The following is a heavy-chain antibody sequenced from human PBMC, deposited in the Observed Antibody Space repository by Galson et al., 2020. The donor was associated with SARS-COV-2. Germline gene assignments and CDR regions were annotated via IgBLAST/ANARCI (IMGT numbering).Heavy chain of an antibody. Sequence: GESLKISCAASGFTFENHAMQWVRQAPATGLEWVAQIFYDGCNKYYLDSVKGRFTISRDNSENTVSLQMDNLRAEDTAVYFCARDGQLSSGWAFDYWGQGTLVTVSS. D-gene: IGHD6-19*01. CDR3: ARDGQLSSGWAFDY. V-gene: IGHV3-33*01. CDR1: GFTFENHA. CDR2: IFYDGCNK. J-gene: IGHJ4*02.